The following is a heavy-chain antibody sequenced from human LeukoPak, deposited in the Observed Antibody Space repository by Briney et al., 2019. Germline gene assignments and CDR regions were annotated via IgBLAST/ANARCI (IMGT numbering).Heavy chain of an antibody. J-gene: IGHJ4*02. CDR3: ARRMVATNLDY. Sequence: AGGSLRLSCAASGFTVSSYWMTWVRQAPGKGLEWVANIKGDGSEKYYVDSVKGRFTMPRDNAKNSLYLQMNSLRGEDPAVYYCARRMVATNLDYWGQGTPVTVSS. CDR1: GFTVSSYW. CDR2: IKGDGSEK. V-gene: IGHV3-7*04. D-gene: IGHD2-21*02.